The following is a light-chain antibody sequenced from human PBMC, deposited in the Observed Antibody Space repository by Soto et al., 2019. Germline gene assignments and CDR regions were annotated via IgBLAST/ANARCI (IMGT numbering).Light chain of an antibody. CDR1: FSNIGSNF. V-gene: IGLV1-47*02. J-gene: IGLJ1*01. Sequence: QSVLTQPPSASGTPGQRVTISCSGSFSNIGSNFVFWYQQLPGTTPKLLIQDNSQRPSGVPDRFSGSKSGSSASLAISGLRSEDEADYSCATWDDNVSGPVFGTGTKVTVL. CDR2: DNS. CDR3: ATWDDNVSGPV.